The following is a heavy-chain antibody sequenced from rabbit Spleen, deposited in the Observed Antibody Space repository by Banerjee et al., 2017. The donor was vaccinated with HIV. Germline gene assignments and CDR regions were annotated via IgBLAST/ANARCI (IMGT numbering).Heavy chain of an antibody. Sequence: QSLEESGGDLVRPEGSLTLTCKASGFSFSDRDVMCWVRQAPGKGLEWIACINTVTGKTVYASWAKGRFIMSRTSSTTVTLQMTSLTAADTATYFCASGYSDIYFALWGQGTLVTVS. J-gene: IGHJ4*01. V-gene: IGHV1S40*01. CDR3: ASGYSDIYFAL. CDR2: INTVTGKT. CDR1: GFSFSDRDV. D-gene: IGHD1-1*01.